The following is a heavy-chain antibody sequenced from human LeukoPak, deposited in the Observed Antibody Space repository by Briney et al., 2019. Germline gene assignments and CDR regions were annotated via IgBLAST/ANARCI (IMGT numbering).Heavy chain of an antibody. CDR3: ATAILYSVAGTWDY. V-gene: IGHV1-24*01. J-gene: IGHJ4*02. CDR1: GYTLTELS. D-gene: IGHD6-19*01. Sequence: ASVTVSCKVSGYTLTELSMHWVRQAPGKGLEWMGGFYPEDGETIYAQKFQGRVTMTEDTSTDTAYMELSSLRSEDTAVYYCATAILYSVAGTWDYWGQGTLVTVSS. CDR2: FYPEDGET.